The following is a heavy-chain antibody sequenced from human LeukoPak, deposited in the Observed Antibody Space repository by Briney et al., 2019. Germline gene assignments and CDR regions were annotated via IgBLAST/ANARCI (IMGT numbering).Heavy chain of an antibody. Sequence: PGGSLRLSCAASGFTFSIYWMRWVRQAPGKGLVWVSRIYSDASSTTYAESREGRSTISRNTARNTLYLQMNSLGADDTAVYYCARVGYSDGAYCFDYWGQGTLVTVSS. CDR1: GFTFSIYW. D-gene: IGHD5-18*01. CDR2: IYSDASST. CDR3: ARVGYSDGAYCFDY. V-gene: IGHV3-74*01. J-gene: IGHJ4*02.